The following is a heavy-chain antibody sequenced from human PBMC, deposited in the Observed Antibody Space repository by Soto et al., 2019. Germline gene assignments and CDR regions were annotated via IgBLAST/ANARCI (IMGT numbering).Heavy chain of an antibody. CDR3: ARAGYCSGGTCFHGNCDY. V-gene: IGHV1-46*01. J-gene: IGHJ4*02. CDR1: GYTFTTYY. CDR2: INPNGGST. Sequence: QVQLVQSGAEVKRPGASVKVSCKASGYTFTTYYMHWVRQAPGQGLEWLGIINPNGGSTTYAQKFQGRVPMTRDPSTSTVYLELSSLRSEDTAVYYCARAGYCSGGTCFHGNCDYWGQGTLVTVSA. D-gene: IGHD2-15*01.